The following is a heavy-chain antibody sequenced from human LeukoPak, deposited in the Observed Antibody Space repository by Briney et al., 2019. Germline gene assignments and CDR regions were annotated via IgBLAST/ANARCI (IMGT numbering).Heavy chain of an antibody. CDR1: GFTFSSYE. CDR2: ISSSGSTI. V-gene: IGHV3-48*03. J-gene: IGHJ6*03. CDR3: ARDPRNYYYMDV. Sequence: GGSLRLSCAASGFTFSSYEMNWVRQAPGKELEWVSYISSSGSTIYYADSVKGRFTISRDNAKNSLYLQMNSLRAEDTAVYYCARDPRNYYYMDVWGKGTTVTVSS. D-gene: IGHD1-26*01.